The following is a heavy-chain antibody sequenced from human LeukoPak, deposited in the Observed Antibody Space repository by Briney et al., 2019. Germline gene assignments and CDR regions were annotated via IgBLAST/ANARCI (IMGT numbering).Heavy chain of an antibody. CDR2: IYHSGST. CDR1: GGSISSGGYS. V-gene: IGHV4-30-2*01. CDR3: ARGIGYYDSSGYPYFDY. D-gene: IGHD3-22*01. J-gene: IGHJ4*02. Sequence: PSQTLSLTCAVSGGSISSGGYSWSWIRQPPGKGLEWIGYIYHSGSTYYNPSLKSRVTISVERSKNQFSLKLSSVTAADTAVYYCARGIGYYDSSGYPYFDYWGQGTLVTVSS.